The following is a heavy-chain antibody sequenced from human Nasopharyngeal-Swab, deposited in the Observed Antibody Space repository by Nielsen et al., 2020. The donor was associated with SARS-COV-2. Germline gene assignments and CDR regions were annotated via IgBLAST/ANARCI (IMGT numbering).Heavy chain of an antibody. CDR1: GFTFSSYA. D-gene: IGHD4-11*01. V-gene: IGHV3-23*01. CDR3: AKDDPGFTPDYSNYGV. Sequence: GGSLRLSCAASGFTFSSYAMSWVRQAPGKGLEWVSAISGSGGSTYYADSVKGRFTIPRDNSKNTLYLQMNSLRAEDTAVYYCAKDDPGFTPDYSNYGVWGQGTLVTVSS. J-gene: IGHJ4*02. CDR2: ISGSGGST.